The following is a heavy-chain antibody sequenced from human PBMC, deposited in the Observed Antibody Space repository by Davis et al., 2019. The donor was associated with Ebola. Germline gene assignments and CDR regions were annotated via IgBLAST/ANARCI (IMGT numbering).Heavy chain of an antibody. CDR2: INAGNGNT. D-gene: IGHD2-2*01. CDR3: ARGPDLGYCSSTSCYAQVGWFDP. J-gene: IGHJ5*02. V-gene: IGHV1-3*01. Sequence: AASVKVSCKASGYIFTSYAMHWVRQAPGQRLEWMGWINAGNGNTKYSQKFQGRVTITADKSTSTAYMELSSLRSEDTAVYYCARGPDLGYCSSTSCYAQVGWFDPWGQGTLVTVSS. CDR1: GYIFTSYA.